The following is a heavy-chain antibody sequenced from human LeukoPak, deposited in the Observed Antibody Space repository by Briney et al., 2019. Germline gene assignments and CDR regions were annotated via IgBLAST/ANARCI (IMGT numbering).Heavy chain of an antibody. CDR1: GFTFSSYS. V-gene: IGHV3-21*01. CDR3: ASHSDFWSGEDAFDI. D-gene: IGHD3-3*01. CDR2: ISSSSSYI. Sequence: GGSLRLSCAASGFTFSSYSMNWVRQAPGKGLEWVSSISSSSSYIYYADSVKGRFTISRDNAKNTLSLQMNSLRAEDTAVYYCASHSDFWSGEDAFDIWGQGTMVTVSS. J-gene: IGHJ3*02.